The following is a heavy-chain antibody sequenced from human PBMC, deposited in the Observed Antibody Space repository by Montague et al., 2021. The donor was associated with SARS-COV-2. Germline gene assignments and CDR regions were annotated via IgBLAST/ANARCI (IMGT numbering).Heavy chain of an antibody. CDR2: IFYSGST. J-gene: IGHJ4*02. D-gene: IGHD3-10*01. V-gene: IGHV4-39*01. CDR1: GGSISSRSYY. CDR3: ASMVRAQVYYFDY. Sequence: SETLSLTCTVSGGSISSRSYYWGWIRQHPGKGLEWIGSIFYSGSTDYNPSLKSRVTISVDTSKNQFSLKLSSVTAADTAVYYCASMVRAQVYYFDYWGQGTLVTVSS.